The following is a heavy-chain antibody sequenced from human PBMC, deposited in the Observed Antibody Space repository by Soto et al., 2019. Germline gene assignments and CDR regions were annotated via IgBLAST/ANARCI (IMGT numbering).Heavy chain of an antibody. CDR1: GFIFSSYA. CDR3: AKDPRVHYYGSGSSSY. Sequence: EVQLLESGGGLVQPGGSLRLSCAASGFIFSSYAMSWFRQAPGKGLEWVSTISGSGGNTYYADSVKGRFTISRDNSKNTLYLQMNSLRAEDTALYYCAKDPRVHYYGSGSSSYWGQGTLVTVSS. CDR2: ISGSGGNT. D-gene: IGHD3-10*01. J-gene: IGHJ4*02. V-gene: IGHV3-23*01.